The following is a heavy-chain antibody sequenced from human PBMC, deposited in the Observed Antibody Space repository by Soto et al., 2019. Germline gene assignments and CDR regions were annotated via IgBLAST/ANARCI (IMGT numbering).Heavy chain of an antibody. CDR3: ARDYDILTGYYRYFDY. J-gene: IGHJ4*02. Sequence: GGSLRLSCAASGFTFSSYSMNWGRQAPGKGLEWVSSISSSSSYIYYADSVKGRFTISRDNAKNSLYLQMNSLRAEDTAVYYCARDYDILTGYYRYFDYWGQGTLVTVSS. V-gene: IGHV3-21*01. D-gene: IGHD3-9*01. CDR1: GFTFSSYS. CDR2: ISSSSSYI.